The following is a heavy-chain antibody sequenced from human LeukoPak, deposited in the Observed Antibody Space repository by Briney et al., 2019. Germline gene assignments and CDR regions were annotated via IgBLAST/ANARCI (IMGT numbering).Heavy chain of an antibody. V-gene: IGHV4-59*12. CDR3: ARGPRYFDWLLAMDV. D-gene: IGHD3-9*01. CDR1: GGSISSYY. Sequence: PSETLSLTCTVSGGSISSYYWSWIRQPPGKGLEWIGYIYYSGSTNYNPSLKSRVTISVDTSKNQFSLKLSSVTAADTAVYYCARGPRYFDWLLAMDVWGQGTTVTVSS. J-gene: IGHJ6*02. CDR2: IYYSGST.